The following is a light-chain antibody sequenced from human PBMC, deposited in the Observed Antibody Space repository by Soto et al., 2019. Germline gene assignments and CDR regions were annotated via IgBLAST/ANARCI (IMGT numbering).Light chain of an antibody. CDR2: FAS. J-gene: IGKJ1*01. Sequence: DIPMIQSPSSLSASVGDRVTITCRASQNIGDFLHWYQHIPGKAPRVLIFFASDLESGVPSRFSGSGSGTHFTLTISPLQPEDVATYYCQQSISSPRTFGPGTRVEIK. CDR1: QNIGDF. CDR3: QQSISSPRT. V-gene: IGKV1-39*01.